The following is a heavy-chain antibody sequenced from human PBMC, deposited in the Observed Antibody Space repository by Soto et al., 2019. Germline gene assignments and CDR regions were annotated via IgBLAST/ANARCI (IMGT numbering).Heavy chain of an antibody. CDR2: ISSGGDST. CDR1: GFTFSSYA. J-gene: IGHJ4*02. D-gene: IGHD6-13*01. Sequence: PGGSLRLSCAASGFTFSSYAMNWVRQAPGKGLEWVSTISSGGDSTYYANSVKGRFTISRDNSKNTLYLQMNSLRAEDTALYYCAKEHIAAPGTLAYWGQGTLVTVSS. CDR3: AKEHIAAPGTLAY. V-gene: IGHV3-23*01.